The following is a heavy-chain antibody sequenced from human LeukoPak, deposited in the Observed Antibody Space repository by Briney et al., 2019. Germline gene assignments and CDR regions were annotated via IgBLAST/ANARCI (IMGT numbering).Heavy chain of an antibody. V-gene: IGHV3-30-3*01. Sequence: GGSLRLSCAASGFTFSSYAMHWVRQAPGKGLEWVAVISYGGSNKYYADSVKGRFTISRDNSKNTLYLQMNSLRAEDTAVYYCAAPPSTTYYYDSSGYSYFDYWGQGTLVTVSS. D-gene: IGHD3-22*01. CDR3: AAPPSTTYYYDSSGYSYFDY. CDR1: GFTFSSYA. CDR2: ISYGGSNK. J-gene: IGHJ4*02.